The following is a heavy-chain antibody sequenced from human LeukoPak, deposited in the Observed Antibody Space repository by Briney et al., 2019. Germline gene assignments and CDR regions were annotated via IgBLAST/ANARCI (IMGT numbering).Heavy chain of an antibody. V-gene: IGHV1-18*01. J-gene: IGHJ5*02. CDR2: ISAYNGNT. D-gene: IGHD3-22*01. CDR3: ARDAPRAYYYDSSGYYSAVPDP. CDR1: GYTFTSYG. Sequence: ASVKVSCKASGYTFTSYGISWVRQAPGQGLEWMGWISAYNGNTNYAQKLQGRVTMTTDTSTSTAYMELRSLRSDDTAVYYCARDAPRAYYYDSSGYYSAVPDPWGQGTLVTVSS.